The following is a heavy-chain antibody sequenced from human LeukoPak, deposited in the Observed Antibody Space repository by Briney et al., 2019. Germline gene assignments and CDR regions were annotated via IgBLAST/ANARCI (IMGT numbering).Heavy chain of an antibody. D-gene: IGHD6-19*01. CDR1: GASLSSSS. CDR2: IYYSGTA. CDR3: ARHLSSGWSDY. J-gene: IGHJ4*02. V-gene: IGHV4-59*08. Sequence: SETLSLTCTVSGASLSSSSWTWIRPPPGKGLECIGFIYYSGTAHYHPSLKSRVTISLDTSKNQFSLRLSSVTAADMVVYYCARHLSSGWSDYWGQGTLVTVS.